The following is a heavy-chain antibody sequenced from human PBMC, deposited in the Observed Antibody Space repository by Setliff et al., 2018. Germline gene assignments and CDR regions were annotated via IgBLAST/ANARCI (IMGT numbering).Heavy chain of an antibody. Sequence: PSETLSLTCTVPGGSISDNGYFWGWVRQPPGKGLEWIGNIYFGGNTYFNPPFKSRVTMSIDTSNSQFSLKLSSVTAADTAIYYCARDASASDGRNAFDIWGQGTMVTVSS. CDR1: GGSISDNGYF. J-gene: IGHJ3*02. D-gene: IGHD1-26*01. CDR2: IYFGGNT. V-gene: IGHV4-39*07. CDR3: ARDASASDGRNAFDI.